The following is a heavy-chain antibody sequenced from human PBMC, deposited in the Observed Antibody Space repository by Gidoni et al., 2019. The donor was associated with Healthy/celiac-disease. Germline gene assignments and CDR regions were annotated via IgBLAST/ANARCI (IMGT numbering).Heavy chain of an antibody. CDR3: ARVLGTKERDLNDY. CDR1: GFTFSSYA. V-gene: IGHV3-30-3*01. Sequence: QVQLVESGGGVVQPGRSLSLSFAASGFTFSSYAMHWVRQAPGKGLEWVAVISYDGSNKYYADSVKGRFTISRDNSKNTLYLQMNSLRAEDTAVYYCARVLGTKERDLNDYWGQGTLVTVSS. D-gene: IGHD3-16*01. CDR2: ISYDGSNK. J-gene: IGHJ4*02.